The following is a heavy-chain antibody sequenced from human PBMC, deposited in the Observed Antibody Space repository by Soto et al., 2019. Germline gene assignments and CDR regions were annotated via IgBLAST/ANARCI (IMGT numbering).Heavy chain of an antibody. CDR3: ARQGSNGAYYYYGMDV. CDR2: IYPGVSDT. D-gene: IGHD2-8*01. Sequence: PGESLKISCKGSGYSFPSYWIAWVRQMPGKGLEWMGIIYPGVSDTIYSPSFQGQVTFSVDKSTSTAYLQWSSLKASDTAMYYCARQGSNGAYYYYGMDVWGQGTTVTVSS. J-gene: IGHJ6*02. CDR1: GYSFPSYW. V-gene: IGHV5-51*01.